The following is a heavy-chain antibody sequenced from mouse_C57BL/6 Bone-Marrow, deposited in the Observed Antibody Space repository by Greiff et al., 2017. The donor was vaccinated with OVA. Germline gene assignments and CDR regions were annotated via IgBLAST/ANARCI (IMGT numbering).Heavy chain of an antibody. D-gene: IGHD1-1*01. CDR3: ARGGFITTVVARGWYFDV. Sequence: VQLQQSGAELVKPGASVKMSCKASGYTFTSYWITWVKQRPGQGLEWIGDIYPGSGSTNYNEKFKSKATLTVDTSSSTAYMQLSSLTSEDSAVYYCARGGFITTVVARGWYFDVWGTGTTVTVSS. CDR2: IYPGSGST. V-gene: IGHV1-55*01. CDR1: GYTFTSYW. J-gene: IGHJ1*03.